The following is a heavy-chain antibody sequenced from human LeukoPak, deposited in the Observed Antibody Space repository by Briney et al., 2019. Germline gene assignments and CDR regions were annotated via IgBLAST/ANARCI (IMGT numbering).Heavy chain of an antibody. CDR1: GGSIRNYF. J-gene: IGHJ6*02. Sequence: PSGTLSLTCTVSGGSIRNYFWSWIRQPPGEGLEWIGYIYYSGNTNYNPSLRSRVTISVDTSKNQFSLKLSSVTAADTAVYYCARDPYSSTWSYGMDVWGQGTTVTVSS. CDR2: IYYSGNT. CDR3: ARDPYSSTWSYGMDV. V-gene: IGHV4-59*12. D-gene: IGHD6-6*01.